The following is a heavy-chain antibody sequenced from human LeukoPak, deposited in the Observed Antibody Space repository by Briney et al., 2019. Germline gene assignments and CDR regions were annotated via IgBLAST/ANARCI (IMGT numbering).Heavy chain of an antibody. D-gene: IGHD1-26*01. V-gene: IGHV4-59*01. J-gene: IGHJ3*02. CDR2: LYNSGST. CDR3: ARGVTSPLDAFDI. CDR1: GGSISSYY. Sequence: SETPSLTCTVSGGSISSYYWNWMRQPPGKGLEWIGYLYNSGSTNYNPSLKSRLTISLDMSKNQLSLKLTSVTAADTAVYYCARGVTSPLDAFDIWGQGTTVTVSS.